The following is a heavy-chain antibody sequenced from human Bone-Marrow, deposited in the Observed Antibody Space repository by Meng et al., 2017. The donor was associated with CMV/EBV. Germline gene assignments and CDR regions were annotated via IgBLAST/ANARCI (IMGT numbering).Heavy chain of an antibody. J-gene: IGHJ6*02. Sequence: GGSLRLSCVASGFILTDHFMTWIRQAPGKGLEWVSSITSSSSYIYYADSVKGRFTISRDNAKNSLYLQMHSLRADDTAVYYCARQQLVPPYYHYGMDVWGQGTTVTVSS. CDR2: ITSSSSYI. CDR3: ARQQLVPPYYHYGMDV. CDR1: GFILTDHF. D-gene: IGHD6-13*01. V-gene: IGHV3-21*01.